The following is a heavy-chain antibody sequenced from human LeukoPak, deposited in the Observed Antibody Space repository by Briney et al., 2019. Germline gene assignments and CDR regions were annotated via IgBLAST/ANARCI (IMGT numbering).Heavy chain of an antibody. V-gene: IGHV4-34*01. CDR3: ARGLGVRAASNWFDP. CDR1: GGSFSGXX. D-gene: IGHD3-10*01. J-gene: IGHJ5*02. CDR2: INNSGSS. Sequence: SETXXLXXXXXGGSFSGXXWSWIRQPPGKGXXWXGEINNSGSSNYNPSLKSRVTISVDTSKKQFSLKMSSVTAADTAVYYCARGLGVRAASNWFDPWGQGTLVIVSS.